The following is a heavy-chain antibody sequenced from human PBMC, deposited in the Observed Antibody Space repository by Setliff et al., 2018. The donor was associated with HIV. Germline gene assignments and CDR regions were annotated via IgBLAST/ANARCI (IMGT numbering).Heavy chain of an antibody. CDR2: IHYTGST. CDR1: GGSVSSVNYY. CDR3: ARSLTRQLVLGTSREYYFDS. D-gene: IGHD6-13*01. Sequence: PLETLSLTCSVSGGSVSSVNYYWSWIRQPPGKGLEWIGYIHYTGSTTYNPSLKSRVTISLDPSTKQVSLRLRSVTAADTAVYYCARSLTRQLVLGTSREYYFDSWGLGALVTVSS. J-gene: IGHJ4*02. V-gene: IGHV4-61*01.